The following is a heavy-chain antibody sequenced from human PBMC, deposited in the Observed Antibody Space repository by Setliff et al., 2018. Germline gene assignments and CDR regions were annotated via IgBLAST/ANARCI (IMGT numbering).Heavy chain of an antibody. CDR3: AKIGSSLDY. J-gene: IGHJ4*02. Sequence: SETLSLTCTVSGGSISSYYWSWIRQPAGKGLEWIGHIYIGGSANYNPSLKSRVTTSIDTSKNQFSLKLRSVTAADTAVYYCAKIGSSLDYWGQGILVTVSS. CDR2: IYIGGSA. CDR1: GGSISSYY. V-gene: IGHV4-4*07. D-gene: IGHD3-16*01.